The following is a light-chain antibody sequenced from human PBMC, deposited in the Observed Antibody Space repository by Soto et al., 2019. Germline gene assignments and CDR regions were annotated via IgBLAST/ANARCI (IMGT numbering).Light chain of an antibody. J-gene: IGKJ4*01. CDR2: DIS. CDR3: QQRGT. Sequence: EFVLTQSPATLSLSPGERATLSCRASQSVSSYLAWYQQKPGQAPRLVIYDISNRATDIPARFSGGGSGTDFTLTISSLEPEDFAVYYCQQRGTFGGGTKVDIK. CDR1: QSVSSY. V-gene: IGKV3-11*01.